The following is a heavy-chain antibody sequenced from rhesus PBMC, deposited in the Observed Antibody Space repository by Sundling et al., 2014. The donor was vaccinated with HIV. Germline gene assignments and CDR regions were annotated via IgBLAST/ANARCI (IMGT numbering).Heavy chain of an antibody. D-gene: IGHD2-15*01. CDR2: ISGRSGST. CDR3: ASRRCSTSYCSAFDF. J-gene: IGHJ4*01. V-gene: IGHV4-99*01. CDR1: GHSISSGYY. Sequence: QVQLQESGPGLVKPSETLSLTCAVSGHSISSGYYWGWIRQTPGKGLEYIGYISGRSGYISGRSGSTFYNPSLKSRVTISKDTSKNQFSLKLNSVTAADTAVYYCASRRCSTSYCSAFDFWGRGVLVTVSS.